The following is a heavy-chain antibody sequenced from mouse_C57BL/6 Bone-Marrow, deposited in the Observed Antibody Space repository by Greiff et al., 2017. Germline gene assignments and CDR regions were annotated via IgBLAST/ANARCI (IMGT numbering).Heavy chain of an antibody. J-gene: IGHJ2*01. CDR1: GYTFTDHT. CDR2: IYPRDGSP. V-gene: IGHV1-78*01. CDR3: ARPDYYGSSPDY. D-gene: IGHD1-1*01. Sequence: VQLQESDAELVKPGASVKISCKVSGYTFTDHTIHWMKQRPEQGLEWIGYIYPRDGSPKYTAKFKGKATLTADKSSSTAYMQLNSLTSEDSAVYFCARPDYYGSSPDYWGQGTTLTVSS.